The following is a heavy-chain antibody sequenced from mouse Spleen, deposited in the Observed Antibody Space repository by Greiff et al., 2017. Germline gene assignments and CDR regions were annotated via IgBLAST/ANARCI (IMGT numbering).Heavy chain of an antibody. J-gene: IGHJ2*01. V-gene: IGHV5-16*01. CDR3: AREDDGSLDY. D-gene: IGHD1-1*02. CDR1: GFTFSDYY. Sequence: EVMLVESEGGLVQPGSSMKLSCTASGFTFSDYYMAWVRQVPEKGLEWVANINYDGSSTYYLDSLKSRFIISRDNAKNILYLQMSSLKSEDTATYYCAREDDGSLDYWGQGTTLTVSS. CDR2: INYDGSST.